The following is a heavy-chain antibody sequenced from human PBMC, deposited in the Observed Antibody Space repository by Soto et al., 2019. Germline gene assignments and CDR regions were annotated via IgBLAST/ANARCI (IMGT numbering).Heavy chain of an antibody. D-gene: IGHD4-17*01. CDR3: ARGEDHGDMWGGAYLDL. Sequence: EVQLVQSGEGLVQPGGSLRLSCAGSGFTFSHYAMHWVRQAPGKGLEFVSGISSDGRTTDYGDSMKGRVTISRDNSKKTLDLKMGRLRREETAIYYCARGEDHGDMWGGAYLDLWGRGALVTVSS. V-gene: IGHV3-64*02. CDR1: GFTFSHYA. CDR2: ISSDGRTT. J-gene: IGHJ4*02.